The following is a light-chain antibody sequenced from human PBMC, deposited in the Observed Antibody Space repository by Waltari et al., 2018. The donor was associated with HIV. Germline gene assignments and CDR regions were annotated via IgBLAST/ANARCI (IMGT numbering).Light chain of an antibody. CDR1: DCDFGLDNF. J-gene: IGLJ3*02. CDR3: ASFTGDNTLL. V-gene: IGLV2-14*03. Sequence: SAVTQPASVSGLPGQSITISCTGDDCDFGLDNFFSWYQQPPATPPRLIVYDVDRRASVISARSAGSQAGHPASLNTSGLRAEDEAHYYCASFTGDNTLLFGGGTKVTVL. CDR2: DVD.